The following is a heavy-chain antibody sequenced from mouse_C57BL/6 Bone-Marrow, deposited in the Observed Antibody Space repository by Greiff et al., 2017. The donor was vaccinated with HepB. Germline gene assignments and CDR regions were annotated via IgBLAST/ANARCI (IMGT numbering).Heavy chain of an antibody. D-gene: IGHD2-5*01. CDR3: ARLEEKPTIVTTRFAY. CDR2: INPNNGGT. CDR1: GYTFTDYY. J-gene: IGHJ3*01. Sequence: VQLQQSGPELVKPGASVKISCKASGYTFTDYYMNWVKQSHGKSLEWIGDINPNNGGTSYNQKFKGKATLTVDKSSSTAYMELRSLTSEDSAVYYCARLEEKPTIVTTRFAYWGQGTLVTVSA. V-gene: IGHV1-26*01.